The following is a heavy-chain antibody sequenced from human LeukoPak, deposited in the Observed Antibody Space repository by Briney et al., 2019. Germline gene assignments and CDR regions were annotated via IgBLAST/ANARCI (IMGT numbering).Heavy chain of an antibody. CDR1: GGSISSYY. D-gene: IGHD1-1*01. CDR3: ANVGGERDY. CDR2: IYYSGST. Sequence: SETLSLTCTVSGGSISSYYWSWIRQPPGKGLEWIGYIYYSGSTNYNPSLKSRVTISVDTSKNQFSLKLSSVTAVDTAVYYCANVGGERDYWGQGTLVTVSS. J-gene: IGHJ4*02. V-gene: IGHV4-59*12.